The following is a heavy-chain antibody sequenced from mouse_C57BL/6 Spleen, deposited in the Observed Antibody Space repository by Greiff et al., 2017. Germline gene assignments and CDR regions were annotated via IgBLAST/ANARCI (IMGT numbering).Heavy chain of an antibody. D-gene: IGHD2-2*01. CDR2: ILPGSGST. J-gene: IGHJ3*01. CDR3: ARCGYGYDPFAY. Sequence: VKVVESGAELMKPGASVKLSCKATGYTFTGYWIEWVKQRPGHGLEWIGEILPGSGSTNYNEKFKGKATFTADTSSNTAYMQLSRLTTEDSAFYYCARCGYGYDPFAYWGQGTLVTVSA. V-gene: IGHV1-9*01. CDR1: GYTFTGYW.